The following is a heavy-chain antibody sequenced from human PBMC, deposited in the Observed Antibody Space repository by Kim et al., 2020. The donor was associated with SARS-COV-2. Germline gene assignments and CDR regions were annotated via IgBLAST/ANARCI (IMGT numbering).Heavy chain of an antibody. V-gene: IGHV4-59*08. CDR1: GGSISSYY. J-gene: IGHJ6*03. Sequence: SETLSLTCTVSGGSISSYYWSWIRQPPGKGLEWIGYIYYSGSTNYNPSLKSRVTISVDTSKNQFSLKLSSVTAADTAVYYCARLSSHYYYGSGSFWGDYYYYMDVWGQGTPVTVSS. CDR3: ARLSSHYYYGSGSFWGDYYYYMDV. CDR2: IYYSGST. D-gene: IGHD3-10*01.